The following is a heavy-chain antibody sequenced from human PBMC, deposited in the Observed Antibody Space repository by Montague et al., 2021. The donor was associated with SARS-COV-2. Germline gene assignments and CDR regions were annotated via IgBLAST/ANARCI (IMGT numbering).Heavy chain of an antibody. CDR1: GFIFSSYE. D-gene: IGHD3-22*01. J-gene: IGHJ4*02. Sequence: SLRLSCAASGFIFSSYEMNWVRQAPGKGLEWVSASSGSVGSPYYSYSXKGLFTISRDNSKNTLYLQMNSLRAEDTAVYYCRVGNYYDSISDYWGQGTLVTVSS. V-gene: IGHV3-23*01. CDR3: RVGNYYDSISDY. CDR2: SSGSVGSP.